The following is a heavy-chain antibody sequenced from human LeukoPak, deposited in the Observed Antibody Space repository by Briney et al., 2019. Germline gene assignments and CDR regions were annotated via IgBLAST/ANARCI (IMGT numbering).Heavy chain of an antibody. CDR1: GGSISSYY. D-gene: IGHD3-10*01. CDR2: IYYSGST. V-gene: IGHV4-59*01. Sequence: PSETLSLTCTVSGGSISSYYWSWIRQPPGKGLEWIGYIYYSGSTNYNPSLKSRVTISVDTSKNQFSLKLSSVTAADTAVYYCARGGLWFGGALGYWGQGTLVTVSS. CDR3: ARGGLWFGGALGY. J-gene: IGHJ4*02.